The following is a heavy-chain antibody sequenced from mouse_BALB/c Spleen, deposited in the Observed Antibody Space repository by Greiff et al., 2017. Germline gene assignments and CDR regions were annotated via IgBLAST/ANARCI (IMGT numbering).Heavy chain of an antibody. CDR1: GFSLTSYG. Sequence: VQLQQSGPGLVAPSQSLSITCTVSGFSLTSYGVHWVRQPPGKGLEWLGVIWAGGSTNYNSALMSRLSISKDNSKSQVFLKMNSLQTDDTAMYYCARDRGFTTVVATRAMDYWGQGTSVTVSS. D-gene: IGHD1-1*01. V-gene: IGHV2-9*02. J-gene: IGHJ4*01. CDR2: IWAGGST. CDR3: ARDRGFTTVVATRAMDY.